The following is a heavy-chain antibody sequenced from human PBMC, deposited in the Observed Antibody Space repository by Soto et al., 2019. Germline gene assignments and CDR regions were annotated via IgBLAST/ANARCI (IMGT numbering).Heavy chain of an antibody. CDR2: ISGSGGGT. V-gene: IGHV3-23*01. CDR1: GFTFSSYA. D-gene: IGHD2-2*01. J-gene: IGHJ6*03. CDR3: AKRGVPAAISGYYYYMAV. Sequence: GGSLRLSCAASGFTFSSYAMSWVRQAPGKGLEWVSTISGSGGGTYHAESVKGRFPISRDNSKNTLYLQMNSLRDEDTAVYYCAKRGVPAAISGYYYYMAVWGKGTTVTVSS.